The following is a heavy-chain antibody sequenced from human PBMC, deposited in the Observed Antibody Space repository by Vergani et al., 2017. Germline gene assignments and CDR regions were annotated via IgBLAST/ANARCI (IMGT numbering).Heavy chain of an antibody. CDR3: ARSPHGYTYGGYMSQIDP. CDR1: GFTFSSYA. D-gene: IGHD5-18*01. J-gene: IGHJ5*01. V-gene: IGHV3-23*01. CDR2: ISGSGGRT. Sequence: EVQLLESGGGLVQPGGSLRLSCAASGFTFSSYAMSWVRQAPGKGLEWVSAISGSGGRTYYADSVKGQFTISRDNAKNSLYLQMNNLRVEDTAVYFCARSPHGYTYGGYMSQIDPWGQGTLVTVSS.